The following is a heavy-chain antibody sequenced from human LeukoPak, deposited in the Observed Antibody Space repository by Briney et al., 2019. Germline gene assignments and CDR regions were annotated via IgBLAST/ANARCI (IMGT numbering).Heavy chain of an antibody. CDR2: ISSSSSTI. Sequence: GGSLRLSCAASGFTFSSYGMTWVRQAPGKGLEWVSYISSSSSTIYYADCVKGRFTISRDNAKNSLYLQMNSPRAEDTAVNYCAELGITMIGGVWGNGTTVTISS. V-gene: IGHV3-48*04. CDR1: GFTFSSYG. D-gene: IGHD3-10*02. CDR3: AELGITMIGGV. J-gene: IGHJ6*04.